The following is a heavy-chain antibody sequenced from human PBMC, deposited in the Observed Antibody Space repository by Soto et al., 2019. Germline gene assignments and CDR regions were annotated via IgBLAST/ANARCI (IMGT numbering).Heavy chain of an antibody. J-gene: IGHJ4*02. CDR3: ASAYINYYDSSGSNLFDY. Sequence: GGSLRLSCAASGFTFSSYAMHWVRQAPGKGLEWVAVISYDGSNKYYADSVKGRFTISRDNSKNTLYLQMNSLRAEDTAVYYCASAYINYYDSSGSNLFDYWGQGTLVTVSS. CDR1: GFTFSSYA. D-gene: IGHD3-22*01. V-gene: IGHV3-30-3*01. CDR2: ISYDGSNK.